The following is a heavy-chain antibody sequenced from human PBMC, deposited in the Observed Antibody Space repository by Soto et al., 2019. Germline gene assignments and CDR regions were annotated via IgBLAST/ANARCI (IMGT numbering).Heavy chain of an antibody. Sequence: PGGSLRLSCAASGFTFSSYAMRWVRQAPGKGLEWVSAISGSGGSTYYADSVKGRFTISRDNSKNTLYLQMNSLRAEDTAVYYCAKDMLTYCSGGSCYRPYNWFDPWGQGTLVTVSS. CDR2: ISGSGGST. CDR3: AKDMLTYCSGGSCYRPYNWFDP. V-gene: IGHV3-23*01. D-gene: IGHD2-15*01. CDR1: GFTFSSYA. J-gene: IGHJ5*02.